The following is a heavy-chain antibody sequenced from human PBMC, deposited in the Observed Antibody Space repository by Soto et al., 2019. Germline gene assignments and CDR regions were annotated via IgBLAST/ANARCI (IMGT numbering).Heavy chain of an antibody. D-gene: IGHD2-2*01. Sequence: QVQLVQSGAEVKKPGSSVKVSCKASGGTFSSYAISWVRQAPGQGLEWMGGIIPISGTANYAQKFQGRVTTTADESTSTADKELSSRRCEDTAVYYCATSQGSSTSLEIYYYYYYGMDVWGQGTTVTVSS. CDR1: GGTFSSYA. J-gene: IGHJ6*02. CDR3: ATSQGSSTSLEIYYYYYYGMDV. CDR2: IIPISGTA. V-gene: IGHV1-69*01.